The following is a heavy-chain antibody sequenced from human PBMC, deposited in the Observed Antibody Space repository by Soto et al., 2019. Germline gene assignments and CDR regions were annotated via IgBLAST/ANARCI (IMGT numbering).Heavy chain of an antibody. D-gene: IGHD7-27*01. CDR3: AKTGGWGSNWFDP. J-gene: IGHJ5*02. CDR1: GFTFSSYA. CDR2: ISGSGGST. Sequence: GGSLRLSCAASGFTFSSYAMSWVRQAPGKGLEWVSAISGSGGSTYYADPVKGRFTISRDNSKNTLYLQMNSLRAEDAAVYYGAKTGGWGSNWFDPWGQGTLVTVSS. V-gene: IGHV3-23*01.